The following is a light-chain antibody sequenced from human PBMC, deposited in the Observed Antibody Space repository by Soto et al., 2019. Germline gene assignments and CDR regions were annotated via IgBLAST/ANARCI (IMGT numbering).Light chain of an antibody. CDR2: GAS. Sequence: ELLMTQSPATLSVSPGERATLSCRASQSVSSNLAWYQQTPGQAPRLLIYGASARATDIPDRFSGSGSGTEFTLTISSLQSEDFAVYYCHQYNNWPPTFGQGTKVDI. CDR1: QSVSSN. V-gene: IGKV3-15*01. CDR3: HQYNNWPPT. J-gene: IGKJ1*01.